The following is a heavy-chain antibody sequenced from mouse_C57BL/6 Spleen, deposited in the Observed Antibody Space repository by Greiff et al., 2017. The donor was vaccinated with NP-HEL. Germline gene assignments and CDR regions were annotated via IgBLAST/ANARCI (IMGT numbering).Heavy chain of an antibody. CDR2: IDPSDSYT. J-gene: IGHJ2*01. CDR3: ARSLTGVVDY. D-gene: IGHD4-1*01. CDR1: GYTFTSYW. V-gene: IGHV1-50*01. Sequence: QVQLQQPGAELVKPGASVKLSCKASGYTFTSYWMQWVKQRPGQGLEWIGEIDPSDSYTNYNQKFKGKATLTVDTSSSTAYMQLSSLTSEDSAVYYCARSLTGVVDYWGQGTTLTVSS.